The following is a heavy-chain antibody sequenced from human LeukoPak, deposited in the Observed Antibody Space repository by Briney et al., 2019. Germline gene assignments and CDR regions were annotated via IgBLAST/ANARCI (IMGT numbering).Heavy chain of an antibody. CDR2: INHSGST. Sequence: SETLSLTCAVYGGSFSGYYWSWIRQPPGKGLEWIGEINHSGSTNYNPSLESRVTISVDTSKNQFSLKLSSVTAADTAVYYCARWTTETTVTPTTYFDYWGQGTLVTVSS. V-gene: IGHV4-34*01. CDR1: GGSFSGYY. J-gene: IGHJ4*02. D-gene: IGHD4-17*01. CDR3: ARWTTETTVTPTTYFDY.